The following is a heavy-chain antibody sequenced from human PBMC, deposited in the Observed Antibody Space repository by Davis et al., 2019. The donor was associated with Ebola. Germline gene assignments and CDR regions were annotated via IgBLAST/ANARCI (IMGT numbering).Heavy chain of an antibody. CDR3: ARNRALWVTIYYFDY. Sequence: LSLTCAASGFTFSSYAMSWVRQAPGKGLEWVSAISGSGGSTYYADSVKGRFTISRDNSKNTLYLQMNSLRAEDTAVYYCARNRALWVTIYYFDYWGQGTLVTVSS. CDR2: ISGSGGST. V-gene: IGHV3-23*01. D-gene: IGHD2-21*02. CDR1: GFTFSSYA. J-gene: IGHJ4*02.